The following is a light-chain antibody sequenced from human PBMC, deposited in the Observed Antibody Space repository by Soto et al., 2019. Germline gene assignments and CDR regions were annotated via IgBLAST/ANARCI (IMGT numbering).Light chain of an antibody. J-gene: IGKJ2*01. V-gene: IGKV3-15*01. CDR2: GAS. Sequence: EIVMTQSPVTLSVSPGERATLSCRASQSISSDLAWYQQKPGQAPRLLIYGASTRATDIPARISGSGSGTDFPLTISSLQSEDFAVYYCQQYNKWPPQYTFGQGTKLEIK. CDR1: QSISSD. CDR3: QQYNKWPPQYT.